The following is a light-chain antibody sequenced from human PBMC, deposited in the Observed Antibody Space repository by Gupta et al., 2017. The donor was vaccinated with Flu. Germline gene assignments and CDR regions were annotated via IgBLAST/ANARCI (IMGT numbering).Light chain of an antibody. CDR3: CSYAGSGTYYV. J-gene: IGLJ1*01. Sequence: ITISCTGTSSDVGSYNLVSWYQQYPGKAPKLMIYEGSKRPSGVSNRFSGSKSGNTASLTISGLQADDEADYYCCSYAGSGTYYVFGTGTKVTVL. CDR1: SSDVGSYNL. CDR2: EGS. V-gene: IGLV2-23*01.